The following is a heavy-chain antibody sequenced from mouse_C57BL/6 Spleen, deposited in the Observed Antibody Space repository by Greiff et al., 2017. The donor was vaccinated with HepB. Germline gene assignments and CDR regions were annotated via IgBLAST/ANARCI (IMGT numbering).Heavy chain of an antibody. CDR3: TRDLRLRGFAY. V-gene: IGHV5-9-1*02. CDR1: GFTSSSYA. J-gene: IGHJ3*01. Sequence: EVMLVESGEGLVKPGGSLKLSCAASGFTSSSYAMSWVRQTPEKRLEWVAYISSGGDYIYYADTVKGRFTISRDNARNTLYLQMSSLKSEDTAMYYCTRDLRLRGFAYWGQGTLVTVSA. D-gene: IGHD2-4*01. CDR2: ISSGGDYI.